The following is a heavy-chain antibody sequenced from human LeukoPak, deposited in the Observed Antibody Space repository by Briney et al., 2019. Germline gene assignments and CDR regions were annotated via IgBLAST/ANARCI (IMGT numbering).Heavy chain of an antibody. J-gene: IGHJ4*02. V-gene: IGHV4-34*01. Sequence: SETLSLTCAVYGGSFRGYYWSWIRQPPGKGLEWIGEINHSGSTNYNPSLKSRVTISVDTSKNQFSLKLSSVAAADTAVYYCARDGSRDYDSSGYPDYWGQGTLVTVSS. CDR1: GGSFRGYY. CDR3: ARDGSRDYDSSGYPDY. CDR2: INHSGST. D-gene: IGHD3-22*01.